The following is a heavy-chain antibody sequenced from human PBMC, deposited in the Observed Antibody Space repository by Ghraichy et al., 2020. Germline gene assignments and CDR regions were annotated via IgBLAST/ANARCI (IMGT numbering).Heavy chain of an antibody. CDR3: ARDPWGSGSYYYYYYYMDV. Sequence: GGSLRLSCAASGFTFSSYAMHWVRQAPGKGLEWVAVISYDGSNKYYADSVKGRFTISRDNSKNTLYLQMNSLRAEDTAVYYCARDPWGSGSYYYYYYYMDVWGKGTTVTVSS. CDR2: ISYDGSNK. V-gene: IGHV3-30-3*01. J-gene: IGHJ6*03. CDR1: GFTFSSYA. D-gene: IGHD3-10*01.